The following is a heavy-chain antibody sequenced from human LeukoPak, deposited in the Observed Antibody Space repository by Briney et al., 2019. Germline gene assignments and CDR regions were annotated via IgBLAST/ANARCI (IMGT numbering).Heavy chain of an antibody. CDR1: GCSIRSSSYY. CDR3: AREVLEMTAMYAFDI. Sequence: SETLSLTCTASGCSIRSSSYYWGWLRQPPGQGLEGIGSIYYDGSPYYNPSLKRRITISVDTSKNQFSLKVRSETAADTAVYYCAREVLEMTAMYAFDIRGEGTIVTVPS. V-gene: IGHV4-39*02. J-gene: IGHJ3*02. CDR2: IYYDGSP. D-gene: IGHD5-24*01.